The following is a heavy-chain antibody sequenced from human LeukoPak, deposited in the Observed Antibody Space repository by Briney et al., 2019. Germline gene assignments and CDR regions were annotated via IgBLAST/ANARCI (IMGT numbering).Heavy chain of an antibody. V-gene: IGHV3-23*01. CDR3: AKRIQSAMAMGY. D-gene: IGHD5-18*01. Sequence: GGSLRLSCAASGFTFSNYALSWVRQAPGKGLEWVSDISGSGGSTYYADSVKGRFTISRHNSKNTMYLQMNSLRAEDTAVYYCAKRIQSAMAMGYWGQGTLVTVSS. CDR2: ISGSGGST. J-gene: IGHJ4*02. CDR1: GFTFSNYA.